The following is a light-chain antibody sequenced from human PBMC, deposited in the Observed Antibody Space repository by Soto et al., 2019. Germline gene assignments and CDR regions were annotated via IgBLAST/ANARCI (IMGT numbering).Light chain of an antibody. V-gene: IGLV1-47*02. J-gene: IGLJ3*02. Sequence: QSVLTQPPSASGTPGQRVTISCSGSSFNIGSNYVYWYQQLPGTAPKLLIYTNNRRPSGVPDRFSGSKSGTSASLAISGLRSEDEADYYCAAWDDSLSGWVFGGGTKLTVL. CDR1: SFNIGSNY. CDR2: TNN. CDR3: AAWDDSLSGWV.